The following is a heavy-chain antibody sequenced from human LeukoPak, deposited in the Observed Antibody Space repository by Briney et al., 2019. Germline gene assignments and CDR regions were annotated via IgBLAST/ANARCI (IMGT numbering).Heavy chain of an antibody. V-gene: IGHV4-61*01. J-gene: IGHJ4*02. CDR3: ARSQRGYSIVPSPYGSFDY. CDR1: GGSISSGSYY. D-gene: IGHD4-11*01. Sequence: PSQTLSLTCTVSGGSISSGSYYWSWIRQPPGKGLEWIGYIYYSGSTNYNPSLKSRVTISVDTSKNQFSLKLSSVTAADTAVYYCARSQRGYSIVPSPYGSFDYWGQGTLVTVSS. CDR2: IYYSGST.